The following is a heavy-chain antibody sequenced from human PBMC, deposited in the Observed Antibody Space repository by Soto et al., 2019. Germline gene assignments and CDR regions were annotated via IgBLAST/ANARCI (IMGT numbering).Heavy chain of an antibody. CDR3: ARESDH. V-gene: IGHV3-23*01. CDR1: GLTFSNYA. CDR2: MSGSSSTT. J-gene: IGHJ4*02. Sequence: GGSLRLSCATSGLTFSNYAMSWVRQAPGGGLEWVSSMSGSSSTTYYADSVRGRFTISRDRSKNTLYLQMYSLRVEDTAVYYCARESDHWGQGTLVTVSS.